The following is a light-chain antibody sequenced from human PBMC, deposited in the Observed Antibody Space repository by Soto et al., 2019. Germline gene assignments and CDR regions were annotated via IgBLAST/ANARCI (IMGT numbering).Light chain of an antibody. Sequence: DIQMTQSPSTLSASVGDRVTITCRSSQSISSGLAWYQQKPGKAPKLLIYKASSLESGVSSRFSGSGSGTEFTLTISSLPPDDFTNYYCQQYNSYPYTFGQGTKLEIK. J-gene: IGKJ2*01. CDR2: KAS. V-gene: IGKV1-5*03. CDR1: QSISSG. CDR3: QQYNSYPYT.